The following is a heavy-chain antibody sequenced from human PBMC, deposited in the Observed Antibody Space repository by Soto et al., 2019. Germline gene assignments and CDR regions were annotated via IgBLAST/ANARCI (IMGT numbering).Heavy chain of an antibody. CDR2: IRSRTDGGTT. J-gene: IGHJ4*02. Sequence: EVQLMESGGGLVEPGGSLSLSCVASGFTFSNAWMNWVRQAPGKGLEWVGRIRSRTDGGTTDYAASVKDRFSFSRDDSRNTLFLEMNSLKTEDTAVYYCTTSIFGVVTAHWGQGTLVIVSS. D-gene: IGHD3-3*01. CDR3: TTSIFGVVTAH. V-gene: IGHV3-15*07. CDR1: GFTFSNAW.